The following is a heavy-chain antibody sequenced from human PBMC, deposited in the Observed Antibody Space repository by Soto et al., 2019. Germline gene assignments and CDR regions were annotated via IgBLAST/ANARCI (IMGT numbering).Heavy chain of an antibody. CDR3: AKSAVVVTAPTDY. Sequence: QVQLVESGGGVVQSGRSLRLSCAASGFTFSSYGMHWVRQAPGKGLEWVAVISYDGSNKYYADSVKGRFTISRDNSKNTLYLQMNSLRAEDTAVYYCAKSAVVVTAPTDYWGQGTLVTVSS. J-gene: IGHJ4*02. D-gene: IGHD2-21*02. CDR1: GFTFSSYG. V-gene: IGHV3-30*18. CDR2: ISYDGSNK.